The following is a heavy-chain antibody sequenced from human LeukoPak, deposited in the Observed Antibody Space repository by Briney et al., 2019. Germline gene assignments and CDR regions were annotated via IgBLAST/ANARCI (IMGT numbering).Heavy chain of an antibody. CDR2: ISIAGEI. V-gene: IGHV4-34*01. Sequence: SETLSLTCAVYEGSLTGYFWSWLRQPPGKGLEWIGEISIAGEINYNPSLRSRATIALDTNKNQFSLRLTSVIAADTAHYYCVRQIGAGAFDLWGRDRVVTVAS. CDR1: EGSLTGYF. CDR3: VRQIGAGAFDL. D-gene: IGHD6-19*01. J-gene: IGHJ2*01.